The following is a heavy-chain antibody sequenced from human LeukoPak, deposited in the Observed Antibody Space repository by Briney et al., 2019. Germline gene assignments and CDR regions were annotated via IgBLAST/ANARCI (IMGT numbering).Heavy chain of an antibody. Sequence: SETLSLTCTVSGGSISSGSYYWSWIRQPAGKGLEWIGSIYHSGSTYYNPSLKSRVTISVDTSKNQFSLKLSSVTAADTAVYYCARQDYYDSSGYYSPTDFDYWGQGTLVTVSS. V-gene: IGHV4-39*01. CDR2: IYHSGST. J-gene: IGHJ4*02. CDR3: ARQDYYDSSGYYSPTDFDY. D-gene: IGHD3-22*01. CDR1: GGSISSGSYY.